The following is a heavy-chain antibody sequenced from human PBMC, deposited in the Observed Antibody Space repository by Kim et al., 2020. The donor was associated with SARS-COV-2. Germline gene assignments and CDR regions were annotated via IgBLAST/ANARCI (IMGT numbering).Heavy chain of an antibody. CDR3: VKGGGYPSQAMDV. Sequence: YYADSVKGRFTISRDNSKNTLYLQMSSLRFEDTAVYHCVKGGGYPSQAMDVWGQGTTVTVSS. J-gene: IGHJ6*02. D-gene: IGHD5-18*01. V-gene: IGHV3-64D*06.